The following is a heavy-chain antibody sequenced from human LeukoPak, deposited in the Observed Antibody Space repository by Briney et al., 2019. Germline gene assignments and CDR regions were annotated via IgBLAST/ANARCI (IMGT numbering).Heavy chain of an antibody. J-gene: IGHJ4*02. CDR1: GGSTSSYY. CDR2: VFHSGST. D-gene: IGHD6-13*01. Sequence: SETLSLTCAVSGGSTSSYYWTWIRQPPGKGLEWIGYVFHSGSTNYNPSFKSRLTLSVDTSKNQFSLKLNSVTAADTAVYYCAGGSSWYEDWGQGTLVTVSS. V-gene: IGHV4-59*01. CDR3: AGGSSWYED.